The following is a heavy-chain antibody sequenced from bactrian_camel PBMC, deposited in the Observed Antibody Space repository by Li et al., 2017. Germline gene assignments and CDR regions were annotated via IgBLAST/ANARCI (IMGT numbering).Heavy chain of an antibody. Sequence: HVQLVESGGGSVQAGGSLRLTCTASGFRLDASDAGWFRQAPGNECELVSKIGRDGSTVYLDSVKGRFTISRDNTKNMLYLQMNSLQPEDAAMYYCAASFSLPCPANAGAVARDYTMDYWGKGTQVTVS. J-gene: IGHJ7*01. V-gene: IGHV3S60*01. CDR1: GFRLDASD. D-gene: IGHD2*01. CDR2: IGRDGST.